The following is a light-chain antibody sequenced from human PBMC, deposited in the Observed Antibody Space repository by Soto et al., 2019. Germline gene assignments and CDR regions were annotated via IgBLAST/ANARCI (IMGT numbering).Light chain of an antibody. Sequence: DIQMTQSPPSLSASVGDRATITCRASQTISDYLHWYQQKPGKAPTLLIYGSSSLQTGVPPRFSGSGSGTEFTLTISSLQPEDFGTYYCQQTYDSLVSFGGGTKVDSK. CDR1: QTISDY. V-gene: IGKV1-39*01. CDR2: GSS. J-gene: IGKJ4*01. CDR3: QQTYDSLVS.